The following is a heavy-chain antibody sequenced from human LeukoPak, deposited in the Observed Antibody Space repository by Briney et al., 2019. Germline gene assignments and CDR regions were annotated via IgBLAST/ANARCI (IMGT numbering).Heavy chain of an antibody. J-gene: IGHJ6*02. D-gene: IGHD3-10*01. V-gene: IGHV4-59*10. CDR3: LVTYGSGSYYNPLDGMGV. CDR2: IYTSGRA. Sequence: SGTLCLTCAVSGVAISSFYMGWVRQPPRKGLEWVGGIYTSGRANYYPSPKSRVSISVATSKTKSSLKLSSVTAADTAVYYCLVTYGSGSYYNPLDGMGVWGQGTTVTVSS. CDR1: GVAISSFY.